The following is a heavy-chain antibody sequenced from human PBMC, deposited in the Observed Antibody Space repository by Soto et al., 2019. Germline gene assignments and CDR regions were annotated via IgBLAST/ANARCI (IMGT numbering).Heavy chain of an antibody. CDR3: AKDLKGHYDFWSGYYIMDV. J-gene: IGHJ6*02. CDR2: ISGSGGST. V-gene: IGHV3-23*01. Sequence: GGSLRLSCAASGFTFSSYAMSWVRQAPGKGLEWVSAISGSGGSTYYADSVKGRFTISRDNSKNTLYLQMNSLRAGDTAVYYCAKDLKGHYDFWSGYYIMDVWGQGTTVTVSS. CDR1: GFTFSSYA. D-gene: IGHD3-3*01.